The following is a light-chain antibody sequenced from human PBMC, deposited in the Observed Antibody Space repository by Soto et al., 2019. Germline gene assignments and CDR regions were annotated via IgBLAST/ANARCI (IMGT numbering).Light chain of an antibody. CDR2: GAS. CDR1: QSVSNNY. J-gene: IGKJ1*01. V-gene: IGKV3-20*01. Sequence: ETVLTQSPGTLSLSPGERATLSCRASQSVSNNYLAWYQQKPGQAPRLLIYGASSRATGIPDRFSGSGSGTDFTLTISRLEPDDFAVYYCQRHGSSRTFGQGTKVEIK. CDR3: QRHGSSRT.